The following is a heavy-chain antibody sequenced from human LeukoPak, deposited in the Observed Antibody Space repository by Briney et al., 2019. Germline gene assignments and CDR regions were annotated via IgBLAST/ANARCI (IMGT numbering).Heavy chain of an antibody. CDR2: IHYSGST. Sequence: SETLSLTCSVSGGSISSYYWTWIRQPPGKGLEWIGYIHYSGSTNYNPSLKSRATMSVDTSKNQVSLKMTSVTVADTAVYYCARPSIPSAAASALDIWGQGTMVTVS. CDR1: GGSISSYY. V-gene: IGHV4-59*08. CDR3: ARPSIPSAAASALDI. D-gene: IGHD2-2*01. J-gene: IGHJ3*02.